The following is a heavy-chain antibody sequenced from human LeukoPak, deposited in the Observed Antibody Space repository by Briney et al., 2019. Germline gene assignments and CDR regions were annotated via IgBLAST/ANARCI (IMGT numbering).Heavy chain of an antibody. CDR1: GYTFTSYD. V-gene: IGHV1-8*01. CDR3: ARSRTTSYSSGYQDAFDI. Sequence: ASVKVSCKASGYTFTSYDINWVRQATGQGLEWMGWMNPNSGNTGYAQKFQGRVTMTRNTSISTAYMGLSSLRSEDTAVYYCARSRTTSYSSGYQDAFDIWGQGTMVTVSS. J-gene: IGHJ3*02. CDR2: MNPNSGNT. D-gene: IGHD3-22*01.